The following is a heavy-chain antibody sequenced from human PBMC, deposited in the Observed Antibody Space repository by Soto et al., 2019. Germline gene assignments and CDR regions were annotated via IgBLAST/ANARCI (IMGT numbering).Heavy chain of an antibody. Sequence: SETLSLTCTVSGGSISSYYWSWTRQPPGKGLEWIGYIYYSGSTNYNPSLKSRVTISVDTSKNQFSLKLSSVTAADTAVYYCARGRWLQPHYFDYWGQGTLVTVSS. V-gene: IGHV4-59*01. CDR1: GGSISSYY. D-gene: IGHD5-12*01. CDR3: ARGRWLQPHYFDY. J-gene: IGHJ4*02. CDR2: IYYSGST.